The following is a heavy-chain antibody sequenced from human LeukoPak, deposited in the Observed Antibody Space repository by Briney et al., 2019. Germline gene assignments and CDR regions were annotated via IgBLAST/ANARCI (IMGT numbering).Heavy chain of an antibody. D-gene: IGHD4/OR15-4a*01. V-gene: IGHV3-9*01. CDR3: AKDTGSNASPDY. CDR2: ISWNSGSI. Sequence: GGSLRLSCAASGFTFDDYAMHWVRHAPGKGLEWVSGISWNSGSIGYADSVKGRFTISRDNAKNSLYLQMNSLRAEDTAVYYCAKDTGSNASPDYWGQGTLVTVSS. J-gene: IGHJ4*02. CDR1: GFTFDDYA.